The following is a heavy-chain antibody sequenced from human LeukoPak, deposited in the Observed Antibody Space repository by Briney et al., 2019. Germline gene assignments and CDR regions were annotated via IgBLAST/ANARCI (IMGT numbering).Heavy chain of an antibody. CDR1: GFTVSSNY. J-gene: IGHJ6*03. Sequence: GGSLRLSCAASGFTVSSNYMSWVRQAPGKGLEWVSVIYSGGSTYYADSVKGRFTISRDNSKNTLYLQMNSLRAEDTAVYYCARILTGYNYYYYYYYMDVWGKGTTVTISS. D-gene: IGHD3-9*01. V-gene: IGHV3-53*01. CDR3: ARILTGYNYYYYYYYMDV. CDR2: IYSGGST.